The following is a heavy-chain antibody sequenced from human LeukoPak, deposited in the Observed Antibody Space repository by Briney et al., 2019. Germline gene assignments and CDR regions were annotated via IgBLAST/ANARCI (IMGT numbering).Heavy chain of an antibody. CDR2: IGTSI. CDR1: GFAFSSYS. Sequence: GGSLRLSCAASGFAFSSYSMNWVRQAPGKGLEWVSYIGTSIYYADSVKGRFTISRDNAKNSLYLQMNSLRAEDTAVYYCARDRNWAFDYWGQGTLVTVSS. V-gene: IGHV3-48*04. D-gene: IGHD7-27*01. J-gene: IGHJ4*02. CDR3: ARDRNWAFDY.